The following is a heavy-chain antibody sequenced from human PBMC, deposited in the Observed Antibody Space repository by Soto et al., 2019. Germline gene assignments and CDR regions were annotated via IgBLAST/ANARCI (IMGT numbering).Heavy chain of an antibody. D-gene: IGHD5-18*01. CDR3: AKYDGEDTAMVI. CDR1: GFTFSSYA. Sequence: EVQLLESGGGLVQPGGSLRLSCAASGFTFSSYAMSWVRQAPGKGLEWVSAISGSGGSTYYADSVKGRFTISRDNSKNTLYLQMNSLRAEEKAVYYCAKYDGEDTAMVIGGQGTLVTVSS. J-gene: IGHJ4*02. V-gene: IGHV3-23*01. CDR2: ISGSGGST.